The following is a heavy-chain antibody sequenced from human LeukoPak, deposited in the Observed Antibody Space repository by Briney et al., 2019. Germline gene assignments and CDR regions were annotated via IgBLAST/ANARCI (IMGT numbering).Heavy chain of an antibody. D-gene: IGHD6-19*01. Sequence: SVKLSCKASGGTFSSYAISWVRQAPGHGLEWMGGIIPIFGTANYAQKIQGRVTITADESTSTAYMELSSLRSEDTALYYCARDYSAVAGSDYWGQGTLVTVSS. CDR1: GGTFSSYA. CDR3: ARDYSAVAGSDY. V-gene: IGHV1-69*13. CDR2: IIPIFGTA. J-gene: IGHJ4*02.